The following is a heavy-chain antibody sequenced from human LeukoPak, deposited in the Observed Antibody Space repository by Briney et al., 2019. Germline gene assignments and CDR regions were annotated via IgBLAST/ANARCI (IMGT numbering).Heavy chain of an antibody. CDR2: IYYSGST. J-gene: IGHJ4*02. CDR1: GGSISSYY. CDR3: ARWYSSSWYTPPGY. D-gene: IGHD6-13*01. V-gene: IGHV4-59*01. Sequence: SETLSLTCTVSGGSISSYYWSWVRQPPGKGLEWIGYIYYSGSTNYNPSLKSRVTISVDPSQSQFSLQLSSVTAADTAVYYCARWYSSSWYTPPGYWGQGTLVTVSS.